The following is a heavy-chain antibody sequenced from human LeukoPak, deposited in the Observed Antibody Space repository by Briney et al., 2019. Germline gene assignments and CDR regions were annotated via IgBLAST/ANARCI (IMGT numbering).Heavy chain of an antibody. V-gene: IGHV3-7*03. CDR2: IKQDGSEK. CDR1: GFTFSSYW. Sequence: GGSLRLSCAASGFTFSSYWMSWVRQAPGKGLEWVANIKQDGSEKYYVDSVKGRFTISRDNSKNTVYLQMNSLRVEDTAVYYCAKDNYYYYYMDVWGKGTTVTISS. J-gene: IGHJ6*03. CDR3: AKDNYYYYYMDV.